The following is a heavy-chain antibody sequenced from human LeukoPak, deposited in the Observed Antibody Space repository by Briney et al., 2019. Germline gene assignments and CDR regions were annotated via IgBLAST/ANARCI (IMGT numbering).Heavy chain of an antibody. V-gene: IGHV1-46*01. D-gene: IGHD3-22*01. CDR2: INPSGGST. CDR3: ATSMIVVVKLDY. J-gene: IGHJ4*02. Sequence: GASVKVSCKASRYTFTSYYMHWVRQAPGQGLEWMGIINPSGGSTSYAQKFQGRVTMTRDTSTSTVYMELSSLRSEDTAVYYCATSMIVVVKLDYWGQGTLVTVSS. CDR1: RYTFTSYY.